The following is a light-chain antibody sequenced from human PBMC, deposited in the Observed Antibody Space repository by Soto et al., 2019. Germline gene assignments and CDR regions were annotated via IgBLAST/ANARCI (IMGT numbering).Light chain of an antibody. CDR2: ASS. V-gene: IGKV1-9*01. Sequence: DIQLTQSPSFLSASIGARVTITCRASRGITSNLAWYQQTPGRAPKLLIYASSTLQSGVPSRFSGSGSGTEFTLTISSLQPDDFATYYCQQVNTFPVTFGQGTRLDI. J-gene: IGKJ5*01. CDR3: QQVNTFPVT. CDR1: RGITSN.